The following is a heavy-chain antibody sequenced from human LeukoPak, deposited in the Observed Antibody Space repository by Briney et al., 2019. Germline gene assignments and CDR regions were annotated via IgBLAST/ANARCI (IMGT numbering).Heavy chain of an antibody. Sequence: GGSLRLSCAASGFSFSRYNMNWVRQAPGRGLEWVANIKQDGSEKYYVDSVKGRFTISRDNAKNSLYLQMNSLRAEDTAVYYCARLDIVVVPAAISYYMDVWGKGTTVTVSS. CDR1: GFSFSRYN. CDR2: IKQDGSEK. CDR3: ARLDIVVVPAAISYYMDV. V-gene: IGHV3-7*01. J-gene: IGHJ6*03. D-gene: IGHD2-2*02.